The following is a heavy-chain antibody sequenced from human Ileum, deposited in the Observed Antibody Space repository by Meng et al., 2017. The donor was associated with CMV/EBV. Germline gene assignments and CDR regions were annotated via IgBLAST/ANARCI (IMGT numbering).Heavy chain of an antibody. CDR1: GFTFTDYW. V-gene: IGHV3-69-1*01. Sequence: LRLSCTASGFTFTDYWMSWVRQAPGKGLEWVSYISSSNNMYYADSVKGRFTVSRDNAKNSLYLQMNSLSVDDTAVYYCSRLGQFDYWGRGTLVTVSS. CDR2: ISSSNNM. D-gene: IGHD7-27*01. CDR3: SRLGQFDY. J-gene: IGHJ4*02.